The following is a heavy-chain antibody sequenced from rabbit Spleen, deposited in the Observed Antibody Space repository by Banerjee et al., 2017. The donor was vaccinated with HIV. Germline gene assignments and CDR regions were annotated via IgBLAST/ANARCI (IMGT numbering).Heavy chain of an antibody. CDR1: GVSFSSSSY. CDR2: IWVGNDGT. J-gene: IGHJ4*01. CDR3: ARAGEGGDGYLNL. D-gene: IGHD5-1*01. Sequence: QSLEESGGGLVQPEGSLTLTCTASGVSFSSSSYMCWVRQAPGKGLEWIACIWVGNDGTYYATWAKGRFTISKASSTTVTLQMTSLTVADTATYFCARAGEGGDGYLNLWGPGTLVTVS. V-gene: IGHV1S40*01.